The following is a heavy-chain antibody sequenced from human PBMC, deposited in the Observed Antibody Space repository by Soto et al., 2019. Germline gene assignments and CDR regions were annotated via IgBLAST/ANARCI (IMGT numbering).Heavy chain of an antibody. CDR3: AREQYYYDSSGYYYYWFEP. D-gene: IGHD3-22*01. V-gene: IGHV4-30-4*01. Sequence: SETLSLTCTVSGGSISSGDYYWSWIRQPPGKGLEWIGYIYYSGSTYYNPSLKSRVTISVDTSKNQFSLKLSSVTAADTAVYYCAREQYYYDSSGYYYYWFEPWGQGTLVTVSS. CDR2: IYYSGST. J-gene: IGHJ5*02. CDR1: GGSISSGDYY.